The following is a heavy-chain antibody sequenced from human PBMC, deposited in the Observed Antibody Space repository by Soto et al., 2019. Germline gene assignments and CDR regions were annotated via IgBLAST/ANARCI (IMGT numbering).Heavy chain of an antibody. CDR3: ARSYMQVRGVWFDP. J-gene: IGHJ5*02. CDR2: IYHSGST. V-gene: IGHV4-30-2*01. D-gene: IGHD4-4*01. Sequence: QLQLQESGSGLVKPSQTLSLTCAVSGGSIISGGYSWSWIRQPPGKGLEWVGYIYHSGSTYYNPSLRSRVTISVDRSKNQFSLKLSSVTAADTAVYYCARSYMQVRGVWFDPWGQGTLVTVSS. CDR1: GGSIISGGYS.